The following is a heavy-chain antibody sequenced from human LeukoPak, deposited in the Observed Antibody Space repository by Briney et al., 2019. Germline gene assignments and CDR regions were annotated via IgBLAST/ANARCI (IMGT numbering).Heavy chain of an antibody. Sequence: SVKVSCKASGGTFNSYAISWVRQAPGQGLEWMGGIIPIFGTTNYARKFRGRVTLTADKSTRTAYMELSSLRSEDTAVYYCARDLGSNWGLYYYYHMDVWGKGTTVTISS. J-gene: IGHJ6*03. D-gene: IGHD7-27*01. V-gene: IGHV1-69*06. CDR1: GGTFNSYA. CDR2: IIPIFGTT. CDR3: ARDLGSNWGLYYYYHMDV.